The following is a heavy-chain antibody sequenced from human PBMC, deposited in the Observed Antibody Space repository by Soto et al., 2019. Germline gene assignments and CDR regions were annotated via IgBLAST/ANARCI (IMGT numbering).Heavy chain of an antibody. D-gene: IGHD1-26*01. V-gene: IGHV3-23*01. CDR1: GFTFSSYA. J-gene: IGHJ4*02. Sequence: EVQLLESGGGLVQPGGSLRFSCAASGFTFSSYAMNWVRQAPGKGLEWVSVISGSSDSTYYADSVKGRFTISRDNSKNTLYLQMNSLGAEDTAIYYCARGGSGSYYDYWGQGTLVTVSS. CDR3: ARGGSGSYYDY. CDR2: ISGSSDST.